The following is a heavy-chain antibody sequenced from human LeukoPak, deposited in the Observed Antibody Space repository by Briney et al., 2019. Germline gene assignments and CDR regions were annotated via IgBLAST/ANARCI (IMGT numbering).Heavy chain of an antibody. Sequence: ASVKVSCKASGYTLTNYLMHWVRQAPGQGLEWMGIINPRGGSTGYAQKFQGRITMTTDMSTRTVYMELSSLESEDTAVYYCARRDCVGDCYSNWFDPWGQGTLVTVSS. V-gene: IGHV1-46*01. CDR1: GYTLTNYL. J-gene: IGHJ5*02. D-gene: IGHD2-21*02. CDR3: ARRDCVGDCYSNWFDP. CDR2: INPRGGST.